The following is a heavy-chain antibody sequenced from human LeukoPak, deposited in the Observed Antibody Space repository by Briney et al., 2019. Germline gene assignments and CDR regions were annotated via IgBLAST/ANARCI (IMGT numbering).Heavy chain of an antibody. V-gene: IGHV7-4-1*02. CDR3: ARLERQLVHDYYYYYMDV. J-gene: IGHJ6*03. Sequence: ASVKVSCKASGYTFTSYAMNWVRQAPGQGLEWMGWINTNTGNPTYAQGFTGRFVFSLDTSVSTAYLQISSLKAEDTAVYYCARLERQLVHDYYYYYMDVWGKGTTVTVSS. CDR2: INTNTGNP. CDR1: GYTFTSYA. D-gene: IGHD6-13*01.